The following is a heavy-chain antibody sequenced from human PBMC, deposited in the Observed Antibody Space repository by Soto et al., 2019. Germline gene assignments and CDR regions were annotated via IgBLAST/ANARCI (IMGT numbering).Heavy chain of an antibody. CDR1: GYTFTSYG. D-gene: IGHD6-13*01. J-gene: IGHJ4*02. CDR3: ARVWLVAAAGYSFDY. CDR2: ISAYNGNT. Sequence: QVQLVQSGAEVKKPGASVKVSCKASGYTFTSYGINWVRQAPGQGLEWMGWISAYNGNTNFAQKLQGRVTMTTDTATSTAYMELRSLRSDDTAVYYCARVWLVAAAGYSFDYWGQGTLVTVSS. V-gene: IGHV1-18*01.